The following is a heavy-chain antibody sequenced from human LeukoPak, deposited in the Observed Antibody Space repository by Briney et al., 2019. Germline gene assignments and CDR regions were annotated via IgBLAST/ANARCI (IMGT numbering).Heavy chain of an antibody. CDR3: AREGGGGWYYYYYMDV. CDR1: GGSFSGYY. J-gene: IGHJ6*03. V-gene: IGHV4-4*07. CDR2: IYTSGST. Sequence: SETLSLTCAVYGGSFSGYYWSWIRQPAGKGLEWIGRIYTSGSTNYNPSLKSRVTMSVDTSKNQFSLKLSSVTAADTAVYYCAREGGGGWYYYYYMDVWGKGTTVTISS. D-gene: IGHD6-19*01.